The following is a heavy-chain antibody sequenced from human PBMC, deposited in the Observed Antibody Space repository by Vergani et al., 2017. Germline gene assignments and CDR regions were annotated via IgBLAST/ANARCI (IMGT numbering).Heavy chain of an antibody. V-gene: IGHV1-3*01. CDR3: AREGKGTSLDY. CDR2: INAGNGNT. J-gene: IGHJ4*02. CDR1: GYTFTSYA. Sequence: QVQLVQSGAEVKKPGASVKVSCKASGYTFTSYAMHWVRQAPGQRLEWMGWINAGNGNTKYSQKFQGRVTITRDTSASTAYMELSSLRSEDTAVYYCAREGKGTSLDYWGQGTLVTVSS. D-gene: IGHD4-23*01.